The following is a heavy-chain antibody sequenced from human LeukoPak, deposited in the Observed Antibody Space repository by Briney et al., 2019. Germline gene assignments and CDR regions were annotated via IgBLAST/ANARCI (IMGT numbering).Heavy chain of an antibody. CDR1: GGSISSYY. CDR3: ARDMRGISGTMIVVAPPAFDI. CDR2: IYTSGST. V-gene: IGHV4-4*07. Sequence: PSETLSLTCTVSGGSISSYYWSWIRQPAGKGLEWIGRIYTSGSTNYNPSLKSRVTMSVDTSKNQFSLKLSSVTAADTAVYYCARDMRGISGTMIVVAPPAFDIWGQGTVVTVSS. D-gene: IGHD3-22*01. J-gene: IGHJ3*02.